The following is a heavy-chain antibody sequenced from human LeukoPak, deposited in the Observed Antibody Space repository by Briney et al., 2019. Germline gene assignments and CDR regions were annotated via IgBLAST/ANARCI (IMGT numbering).Heavy chain of an antibody. Sequence: SVKVSCKASGGTFSSYAISWVRQAPGQGLEWMGRIIPIFGTANYAQTFQGRVTITTDESTSTAYMELSSLRSEDTAVYYCAREPPDSYSSGWYYFDYWGQGTLVTVSS. D-gene: IGHD6-19*01. J-gene: IGHJ4*02. V-gene: IGHV1-69*05. CDR1: GGTFSSYA. CDR2: IIPIFGTA. CDR3: AREPPDSYSSGWYYFDY.